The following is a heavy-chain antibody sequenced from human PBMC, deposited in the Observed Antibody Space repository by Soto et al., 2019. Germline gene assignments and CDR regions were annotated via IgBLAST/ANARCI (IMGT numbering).Heavy chain of an antibody. CDR2: IYYNGRT. CDR1: GGCVSGVDYS. V-gene: IGHV4-39*01. J-gene: IGHJ5*02. Sequence: SETLSRNGTVSGGCVSGVDYSWVWSRQPPGKGLEWIGMIYYNGRTYYSESLKSRVTISVDPSKNQIYQKVTSVTAPDRAVSYCARSGSRGYLRDWFAPWG. CDR3: ARSGSRGYLRDWFAP. D-gene: IGHD5-12*01.